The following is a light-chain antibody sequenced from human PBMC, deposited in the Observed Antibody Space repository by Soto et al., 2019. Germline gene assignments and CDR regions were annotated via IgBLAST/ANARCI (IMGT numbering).Light chain of an antibody. V-gene: IGLV1-51*02. CDR1: SSNLGNKY. J-gene: IGLJ1*01. CDR2: ENN. Sequence: QSVVPQPPSVSAAPGQKVPISCSGSSSNLGNKYVSWHQQLPGTAHKLLSYENNKRPSGIPDRCSGSKSGTSATLGITVLQTGDEADYYCGTWDSSLSAYVFGNGTKLTVL. CDR3: GTWDSSLSAYV.